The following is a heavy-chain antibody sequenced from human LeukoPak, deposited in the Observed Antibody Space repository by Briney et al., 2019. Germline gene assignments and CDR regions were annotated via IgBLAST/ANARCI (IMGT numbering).Heavy chain of an antibody. Sequence: GASVKVSCKASGYTFTGYYMHWVRQAPGQGLEWMGRINPNSGGTNYAQKFQGRVTITADTSTDTAYMELGSLRSEDTAVYYCATVGPIVGAHYYYYYYMDVWGKGTTVTVSS. J-gene: IGHJ6*03. V-gene: IGHV1-2*06. CDR2: INPNSGGT. CDR1: GYTFTGYY. D-gene: IGHD1-26*01. CDR3: ATVGPIVGAHYYYYYYMDV.